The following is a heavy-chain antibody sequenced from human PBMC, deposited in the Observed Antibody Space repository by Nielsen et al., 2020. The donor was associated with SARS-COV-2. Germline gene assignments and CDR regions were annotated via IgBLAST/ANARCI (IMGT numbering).Heavy chain of an antibody. CDR3: VKTSDDSSGYYYPRGYYFDY. V-gene: IGHV3-66*01. Sequence: GGSLRLSCAASGFTVSSNYMSWVRQAPGKGLEWVSVIYSGGSTYYADSVKGRFTISRDNSKNTLYLQMSSLRAEDTAVYYCVKTSDDSSGYYYPRGYYFDYWGQGTLVTVSS. CDR1: GFTVSSNY. D-gene: IGHD3-22*01. CDR2: IYSGGST. J-gene: IGHJ4*02.